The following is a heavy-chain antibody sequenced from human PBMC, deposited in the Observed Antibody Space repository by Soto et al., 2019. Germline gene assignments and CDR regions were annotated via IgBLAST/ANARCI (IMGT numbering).Heavy chain of an antibody. CDR1: GYTFTSYG. D-gene: IGHD3-9*01. J-gene: IGHJ6*02. CDR2: ISAYNGNT. V-gene: IGHV1-18*01. CDR3: ARNRRYFDWSLPYSYYGTDV. Sequence: GASVKVSCKASGYTFTSYGISWVRQAPGQGLEWMGWISAYNGNTNYAQKLQGRVTMTTDTSTSTAYMELRSLRSDDTPVYYCARNRRYFDWSLPYSYYGTDVWGQGTTVTVPS.